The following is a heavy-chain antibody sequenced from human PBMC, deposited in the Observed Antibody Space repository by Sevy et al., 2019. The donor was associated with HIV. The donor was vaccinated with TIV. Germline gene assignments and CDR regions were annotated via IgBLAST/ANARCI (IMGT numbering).Heavy chain of an antibody. CDR2: INPNSGGT. Sequence: ASVKVSCKASGYTFTGYYMHWVRQAPGQGLEWMGWINPNSGGTNYAQKFQGWVTMTRDTSISTAYMELSRLRSDDTAVYYCARDNVLSSRYYLLGGTTEYYFDYWGQGTLVTVSS. J-gene: IGHJ4*02. CDR1: GYTFTGYY. D-gene: IGHD1-1*01. V-gene: IGHV1-2*04. CDR3: ARDNVLSSRYYLLGGTTEYYFDY.